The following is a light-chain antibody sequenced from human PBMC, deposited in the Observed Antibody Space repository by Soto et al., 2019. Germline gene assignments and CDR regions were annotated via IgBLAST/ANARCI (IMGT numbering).Light chain of an antibody. Sequence: QSDLTQPASVSGSPGQSITISCTGTRTDVGSYDLVSWYQQLPGKVPKLVIYEVTKRPSGVSNRFSGSKSGNTASLTISGLQAEDEADYYCCSYAGTSSFVLFGGGTKVTVL. CDR2: EVT. CDR3: CSYAGTSSFVL. CDR1: RTDVGSYDL. V-gene: IGLV2-23*02. J-gene: IGLJ2*01.